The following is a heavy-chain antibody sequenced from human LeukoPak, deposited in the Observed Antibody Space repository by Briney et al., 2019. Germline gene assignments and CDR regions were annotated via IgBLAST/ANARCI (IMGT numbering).Heavy chain of an antibody. CDR1: GYTFTGYY. V-gene: IGHV1-2*02. J-gene: IGHJ6*03. CDR3: AREMVYYDFWSGYGHYMDV. D-gene: IGHD3-3*01. CDR2: INPNSGGT. Sequence: GASVKVSCKASGYTFTGYYMHCVRQAPGQGLEWVGWINPNSGGTNYAQKLKSRVTMTRDTSISTAYMELRKLRSDDTAVYYCAREMVYYDFWSGYGHYMDVWGKGTTVTVSS.